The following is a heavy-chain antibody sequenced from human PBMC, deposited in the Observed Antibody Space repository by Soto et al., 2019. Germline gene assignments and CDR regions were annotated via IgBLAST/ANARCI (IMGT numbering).Heavy chain of an antibody. CDR3: AREAVEQQLVPYGRYDYYYYYMDV. Sequence: GGSLRLSCAASGFTVSSNYMSWVRQAPGKGLEWVSVIYSGGSTYYADSVKGRFTISRDNSKNTLYLQMNSLRAEDTAVYYCAREAVEQQLVPYGRYDYYYYYMDVWGKGTTVTVSS. V-gene: IGHV3-53*01. CDR1: GFTVSSNY. J-gene: IGHJ6*03. CDR2: IYSGGST. D-gene: IGHD6-13*01.